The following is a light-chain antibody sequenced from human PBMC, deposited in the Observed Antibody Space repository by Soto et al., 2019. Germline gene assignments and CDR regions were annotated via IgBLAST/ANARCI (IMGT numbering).Light chain of an antibody. CDR2: STD. V-gene: IGLV1-44*01. J-gene: IGLJ1*01. Sequence: QSVLTQPPSASGALGQRVTISCSGGSSNLGSNTVNWYQQPPGTAPKLLICSTDQRPSGVPDRFSGSKSGTSASLAISGLQSEDEADYYCATWDGSLTGYVFGTGTKLTFL. CDR3: ATWDGSLTGYV. CDR1: SSNLGSNT.